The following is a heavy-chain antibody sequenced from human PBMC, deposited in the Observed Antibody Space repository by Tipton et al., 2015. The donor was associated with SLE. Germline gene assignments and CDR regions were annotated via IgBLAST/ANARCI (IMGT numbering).Heavy chain of an antibody. CDR3: ATGWYYFDY. V-gene: IGHV4-34*01. Sequence: TLSLTCAVYGGSFSGYYWGWIRQPPGKGLEWIGNIYYSGSTYYNPSLKTRVTISVDTSKNQFSLKLSSVTAADTAVYYCATGWYYFDYWGQGTLLTVSS. CDR1: GGSFSGYY. CDR2: IYYSGST. D-gene: IGHD6-19*01. J-gene: IGHJ4*02.